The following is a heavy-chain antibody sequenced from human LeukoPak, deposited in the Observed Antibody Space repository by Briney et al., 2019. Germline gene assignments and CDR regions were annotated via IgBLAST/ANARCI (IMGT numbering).Heavy chain of an antibody. V-gene: IGHV4-59*01. D-gene: IGHD3-16*01. CDR1: GGSISSYY. CDR3: ARETSQKGAHYMDV. J-gene: IGHJ6*03. CDR2: VYYSGST. Sequence: SETLSLTCTVSGGSISSYYWSWIRQPPGKGLEWIGYVYYSGSTNYNPSLKSRVIISVDTSKKQFSLKLSSVTAADTAVYYCARETSQKGAHYMDVWGKGTTVTISS.